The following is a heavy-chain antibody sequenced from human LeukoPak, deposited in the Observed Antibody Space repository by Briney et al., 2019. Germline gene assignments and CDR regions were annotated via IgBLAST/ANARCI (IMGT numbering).Heavy chain of an antibody. J-gene: IGHJ4*02. Sequence: SETLSLTCTVSGCSISNSSYFWAWIPQPPGKGLDWSGNIYNSGGTYYYPSLKSRVTVSVDTSKNQLALKVNSLTASNTAVYYWARQDYYEKSVYYNFDHWGQGTLVTVSS. CDR1: GCSISNSSYF. CDR2: IYNSGGT. D-gene: IGHD3-22*01. V-gene: IGHV4-39*01. CDR3: ARQDYYEKSVYYNFDH.